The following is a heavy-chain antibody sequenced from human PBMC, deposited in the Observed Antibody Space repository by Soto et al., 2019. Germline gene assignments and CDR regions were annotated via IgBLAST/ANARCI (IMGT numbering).Heavy chain of an antibody. CDR3: RLMAKVTTWTDY. J-gene: IGHJ4*02. CDR1: GGSFSEYY. D-gene: IGHD4-17*01. V-gene: IGHV4-34*01. CDR2: INLGGST. Sequence: PSETLSLTCAVYGGSFSEYYWSWIRQPPGKGLEWVGEINLGGSTKYNPSLKSRVTVSIDTSKNHFSLNLSSVTAADTAVYYCRLMAKVTTWTDYWGQGTLVTVSS.